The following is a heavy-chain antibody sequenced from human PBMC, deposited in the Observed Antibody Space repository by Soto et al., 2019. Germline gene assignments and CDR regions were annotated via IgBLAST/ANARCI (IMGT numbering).Heavy chain of an antibody. D-gene: IGHD6-19*01. J-gene: IGHJ6*02. V-gene: IGHV3-23*01. CDR2: ISGSGGST. Sequence: GGSLRLSCAASGFTFSSYAMSWVRQAPGKGLEWVSAISGSGGSTYYADSVKGRFTISRDNSKNTLYLQMNSLRAEDTAVYYCAKANGRTYSSGWYKSHGMDVWGQGTTVTVSS. CDR1: GFTFSSYA. CDR3: AKANGRTYSSGWYKSHGMDV.